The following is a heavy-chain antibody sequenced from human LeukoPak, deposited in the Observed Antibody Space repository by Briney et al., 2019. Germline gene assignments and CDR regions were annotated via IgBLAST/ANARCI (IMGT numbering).Heavy chain of an antibody. CDR1: GGSVSNNNYY. Sequence: SETLSLTCTVSGGSVSNNNYYWTWLRQPPGMGLQWIGTVFYSGTTYYNPSLQSRATTSVDTSKNQFSLKLSSVTVADMAVYYCARLARSTRDYSWHFDLWGRGTLVTVSS. J-gene: IGHJ2*01. D-gene: IGHD4-17*01. CDR2: VFYSGTT. CDR3: ARLARSTRDYSWHFDL. V-gene: IGHV4-39*01.